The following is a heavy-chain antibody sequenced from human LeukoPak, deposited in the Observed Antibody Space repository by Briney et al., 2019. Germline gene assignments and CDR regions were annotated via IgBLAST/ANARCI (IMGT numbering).Heavy chain of an antibody. CDR1: GVTLSSFA. Sequence: GGSLRLSCAASGVTLSSFAMSWARQAPGKGLEWVSGISSSGSGDNTYYADSVKGRFTISRGSSKNTLFLHMNTLRAEDTAIYYCAKDRTVGASYWYFDLWGRGTLVTVSS. J-gene: IGHJ2*01. V-gene: IGHV3-23*01. CDR3: AKDRTVGASYWYFDL. D-gene: IGHD1-26*01. CDR2: ISSSGSGDNT.